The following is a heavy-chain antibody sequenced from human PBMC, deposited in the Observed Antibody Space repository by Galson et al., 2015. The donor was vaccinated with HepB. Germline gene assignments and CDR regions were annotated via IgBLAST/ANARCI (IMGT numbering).Heavy chain of an antibody. Sequence: SLRLSCAASGFTFSGSAMNWFRQAPGKGLEWVGFIRSKAYGGTAEYAASVKGRFTISRDDSKSLAYLQMNRLKTKDTAVYYCARDFWSGYYKGAYWGQGTQVTVSS. V-gene: IGHV3-49*03. CDR3: ARDFWSGYYKGAY. D-gene: IGHD3-3*01. CDR1: GFTFSGSA. J-gene: IGHJ4*02. CDR2: IRSKAYGGTA.